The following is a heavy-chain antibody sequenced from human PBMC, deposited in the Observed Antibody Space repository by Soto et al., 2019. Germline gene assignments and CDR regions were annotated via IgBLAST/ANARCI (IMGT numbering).Heavy chain of an antibody. J-gene: IGHJ4*02. D-gene: IGHD2-15*01. V-gene: IGHV1-69*13. CDR2: VIPIFGTA. CDR1: GGTFSSYA. CDR3: ATLYCSGGSCYRPFDY. Sequence: GASVKVSCKASGGTFSSYAISWVRQAPGQGLEWMGGVIPIFGTANYAQKFQGRVTITADESTSTAYMELSSLRSEDTAVYYCATLYCSGGSCYRPFDYWGQGTLVTV.